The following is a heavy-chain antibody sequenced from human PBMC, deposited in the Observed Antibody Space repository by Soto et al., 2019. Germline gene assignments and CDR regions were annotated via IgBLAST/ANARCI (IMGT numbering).Heavy chain of an antibody. CDR1: GASISNTDW. D-gene: IGHD6-13*01. CDR2: IYHSGTT. J-gene: IGHJ4*02. V-gene: IGHV4-4*02. CDR3: AIPGAGDFDY. Sequence: QVQLQESGPGLVEPSGTLSLTCAVSGASISNTDWWSWVRQPPGKGLEWIGEIYHSGTTNCDLSLKSRLTISLDKSKSQFSLKLTSVTAADTAVYYCAIPGAGDFDYWGRGTLVTVSS.